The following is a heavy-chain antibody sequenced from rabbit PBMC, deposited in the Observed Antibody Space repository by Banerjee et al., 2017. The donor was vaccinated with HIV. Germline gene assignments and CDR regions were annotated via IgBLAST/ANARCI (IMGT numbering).Heavy chain of an antibody. CDR3: AREVGYAGYAGYGYANL. D-gene: IGHD6-1*01. Sequence: QEQLVESGGGLVQPGGSLKLSCKASGFDFSSYGVSWVRQAPGKGLEWIACIYAGSSGSTYYASWAKGRFTISKTSSTTVTLQMTSLTAADTATYFCAREVGYAGYAGYGYANLWGQGTLVTVS. J-gene: IGHJ4*01. CDR1: GFDFSSYG. CDR2: IYAGSSGST. V-gene: IGHV1S45*01.